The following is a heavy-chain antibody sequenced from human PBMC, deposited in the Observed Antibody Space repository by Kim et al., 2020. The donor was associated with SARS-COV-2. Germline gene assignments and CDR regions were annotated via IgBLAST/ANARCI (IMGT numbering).Heavy chain of an antibody. D-gene: IGHD3-22*01. CDR3: ARIPFDSSGYYPPERFDP. CDR1: GGSISSSSYY. Sequence: SETLSLTCTVSGGSISSSSYYWGWIRQPPGKGLVWIGSIYYSGSTYYNPSLKSRVTISVDTSKNQFSLKLSFVTAADTAVYYCARIPFDSSGYYPPERFDPWGQGTLVTVSS. V-gene: IGHV4-39*01. J-gene: IGHJ5*02. CDR2: IYYSGST.